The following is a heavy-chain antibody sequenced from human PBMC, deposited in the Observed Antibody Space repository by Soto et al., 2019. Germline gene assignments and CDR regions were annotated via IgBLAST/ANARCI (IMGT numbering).Heavy chain of an antibody. V-gene: IGHV1-2*04. J-gene: IGHJ6*02. D-gene: IGHD1-20*01. CDR2: INPNSGGT. Sequence: ASVKVSCKASGYTFTGYYMHWVRQAPGQGLEWMGWINPNSGGTNYAQKFQGWATMTRDTSISTAYMELSRLRSDDTAVYYCARGDNWNLSNMDVWGQGTTVTVSS. CDR1: GYTFTGYY. CDR3: ARGDNWNLSNMDV.